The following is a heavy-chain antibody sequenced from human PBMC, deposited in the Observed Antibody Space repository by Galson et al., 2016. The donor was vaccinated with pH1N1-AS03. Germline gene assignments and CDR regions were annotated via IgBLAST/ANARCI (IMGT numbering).Heavy chain of an antibody. CDR2: IYPSDSDA. D-gene: IGHD1-26*01. V-gene: IGHV5-51*01. Sequence: QSGAEVKQPGESLKISCKASGYLFTNYWIAWVRQMPGKGLEWMGIIYPSDSDARYSPSFQGQLTFSADKSTSTAYLPLTTLKAADSAIYYCARHASPTILSYHFDSWGRGALVTVSS. CDR3: ARHASPTILSYHFDS. J-gene: IGHJ4*02. CDR1: GYLFTNYW.